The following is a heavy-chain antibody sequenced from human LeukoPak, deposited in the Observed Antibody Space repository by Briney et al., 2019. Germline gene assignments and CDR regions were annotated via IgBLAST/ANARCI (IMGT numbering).Heavy chain of an antibody. CDR3: AKDIDGFSSGIDY. Sequence: GGSLRLSCEACGFTFSSYGMHWVRQAPGKGLEWVAVISYDGSNKFYAEAVRGRFTISRDSSKNTLYLQMDSLRGEGTALYYCAKDIDGFSSGIDYWGQGALVTVSS. V-gene: IGHV3-30*18. CDR2: ISYDGSNK. CDR1: GFTFSSYG. D-gene: IGHD5-18*01. J-gene: IGHJ4*02.